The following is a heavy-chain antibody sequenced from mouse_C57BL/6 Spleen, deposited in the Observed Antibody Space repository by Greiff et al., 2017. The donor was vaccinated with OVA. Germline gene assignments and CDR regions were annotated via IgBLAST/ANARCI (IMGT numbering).Heavy chain of an antibody. D-gene: IGHD1-1*01. CDR2: ISDGGSYT. V-gene: IGHV5-4*01. CDR1: GFTFSSYA. Sequence: EVQRVESGGGLVKPGGSLKLSCAASGFTFSSYAMSWVRQTPEKRLEWVATISDGGSYTYYPDNVKGRFTISRDNAKNNLYLQMSHLKSEDTAMYYCARDRYGRRAYYAMDYWGQGTSVTVSS. J-gene: IGHJ4*01. CDR3: ARDRYGRRAYYAMDY.